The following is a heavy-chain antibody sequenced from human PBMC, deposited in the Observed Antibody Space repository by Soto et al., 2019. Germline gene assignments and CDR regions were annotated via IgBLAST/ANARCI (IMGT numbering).Heavy chain of an antibody. V-gene: IGHV3-74*01. J-gene: IGHJ6*03. CDR1: GFTFSTYW. D-gene: IGHD3-9*01. Sequence: GGSLRLSCAASGFTFSTYWMYWVRQAPGKGLVWVSRIKSDGSSTSYADSVKGRFTISRDNAKNTLYLQMNSLRAEDTAVYYCARIPNYDVLTHYMDVWGKGTTVTVSS. CDR2: IKSDGSST. CDR3: ARIPNYDVLTHYMDV.